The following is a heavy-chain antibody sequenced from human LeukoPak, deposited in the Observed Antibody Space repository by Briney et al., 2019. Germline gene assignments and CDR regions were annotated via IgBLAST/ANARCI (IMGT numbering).Heavy chain of an antibody. CDR3: ARSVGATPIDAFDI. V-gene: IGHV1-18*01. D-gene: IGHD1-26*01. CDR2: ISAYNGNT. J-gene: IGHJ3*02. Sequence: ASVTVSCKASGYTFTSYGISWVRQAPGQGLEGVGWISAYNGNTNYAQKLQGRVTMTTDTSTSTAYMELRSLRSDDTAVYYCARSVGATPIDAFDIWGQGTMVTVSS. CDR1: GYTFTSYG.